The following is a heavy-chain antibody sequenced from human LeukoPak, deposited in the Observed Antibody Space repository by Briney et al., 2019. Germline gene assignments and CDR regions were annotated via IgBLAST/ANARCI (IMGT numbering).Heavy chain of an antibody. CDR3: AKDRTGTTGRDWLDP. CDR1: GFTFDECG. J-gene: IGHJ5*02. Sequence: GGSLRLSCAASGFTFDECGMHWVRQAPGKGLEWVSGISWNSGSIGYADSVKGRFTISRDNAQKSLYLQMNSLRTEDTAVYYCAKDRTGTTGRDWLDPWGQGTLVTVSS. D-gene: IGHD1-1*01. V-gene: IGHV3-9*01. CDR2: ISWNSGSI.